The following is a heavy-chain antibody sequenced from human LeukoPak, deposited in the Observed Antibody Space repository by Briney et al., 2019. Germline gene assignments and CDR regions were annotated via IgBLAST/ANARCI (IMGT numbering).Heavy chain of an antibody. CDR3: GAAAGTSTYYYYYYMGV. D-gene: IGHD6-13*01. J-gene: IGHJ6*03. Sequence: SVKVSCKASGGTFSSYAISWVRQAPGQGLEWMEGIIPIFGTANYAQKFQGRVTITTDESTSTAYMELSSLRSEDTAVYYCGAAAGTSTYYYYYYMGVWGKGTTVTVSS. V-gene: IGHV1-69*05. CDR1: GGTFSSYA. CDR2: IIPIFGTA.